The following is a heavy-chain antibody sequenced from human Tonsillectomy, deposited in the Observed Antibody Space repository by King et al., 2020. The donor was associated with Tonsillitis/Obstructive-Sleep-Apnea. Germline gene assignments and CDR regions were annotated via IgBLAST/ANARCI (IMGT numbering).Heavy chain of an antibody. Sequence: TLKESGPTLVKPTQTLTLTCTFSGFSLSTSGVGVGWIRQPPGKALEWLALIYWDDDKRYSPSLKSRLTITKETSKNQVVLTMTNMDPVDTATYYCARPASTGTRGDWYFDLWGRGTLVTVSS. CDR3: ARPASTGTRGDWYFDL. V-gene: IGHV2-5*02. D-gene: IGHD1-7*01. CDR2: IYWDDDK. J-gene: IGHJ2*01. CDR1: GFSLSTSGVG.